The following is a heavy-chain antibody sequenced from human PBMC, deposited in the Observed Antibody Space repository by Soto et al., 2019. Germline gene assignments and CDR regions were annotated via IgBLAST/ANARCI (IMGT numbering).Heavy chain of an antibody. J-gene: IGHJ5*02. D-gene: IGHD6-6*01. CDR1: GFTFSNYA. Sequence: EVQLLESGGVLVQPGGSLRLSCVASGFTFSNYAMSCVRQAPGKGLEWVSIISGSGGTTYHADSVKDRFTISRDNSKNTLFLQMNSLRAEDTAVYYCAKGVAVGFHFGSSTDRGFDPWGQGTLVTVSS. V-gene: IGHV3-23*01. CDR2: ISGSGGTT. CDR3: AKGVAVGFHFGSSTDRGFDP.